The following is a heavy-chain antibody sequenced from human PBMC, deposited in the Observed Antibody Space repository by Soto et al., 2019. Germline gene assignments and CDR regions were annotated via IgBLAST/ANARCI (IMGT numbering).Heavy chain of an antibody. D-gene: IGHD3-9*01. CDR2: IYHSGST. CDR3: ARGPHSYYDILTSYPWFEP. CDR1: GGSISSGGYS. Sequence: SETLSLTCAVSGGSISSGGYSWSWIRQPPGKGLEWIGYIYHSGSTYYNPSLKSRVTISVDRSKYQFSLKLSSVTAADTAVYYCARGPHSYYDILTSYPWFEPWGQGTLVTVSS. V-gene: IGHV4-30-2*01. J-gene: IGHJ5*02.